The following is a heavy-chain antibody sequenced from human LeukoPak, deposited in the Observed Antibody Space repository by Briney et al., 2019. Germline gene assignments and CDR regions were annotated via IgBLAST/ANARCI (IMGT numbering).Heavy chain of an antibody. CDR3: AGAADNWLDP. V-gene: IGHV3-23*01. Sequence: GGSLRLSCAASGFTFSSYGMSWVRQAPGKGLEWVSAISGSGGSTYYADSVKGRFTISRDNAKNSLYLQMNSLRAEDTGLYYCAGAADNWLDPWGQGTLVTVSS. D-gene: IGHD4-17*01. J-gene: IGHJ5*02. CDR2: ISGSGGST. CDR1: GFTFSSYG.